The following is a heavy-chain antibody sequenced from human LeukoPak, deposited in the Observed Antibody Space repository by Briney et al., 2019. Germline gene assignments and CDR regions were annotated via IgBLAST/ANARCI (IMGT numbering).Heavy chain of an antibody. J-gene: IGHJ4*02. CDR3: AATNVLRYFIFDY. CDR2: IYYSGST. V-gene: IGHV4-59*01. D-gene: IGHD3-9*01. Sequence: PSETLSLTCTVSGGSISSYYWSWIRQPPGKGLEWIGYIYYSGSTNYNPSLKSRVTISVDTSKNQFSLKLSSVTAADTAVYYCAATNVLRYFIFDYWGQGTLVTVSS. CDR1: GGSISSYY.